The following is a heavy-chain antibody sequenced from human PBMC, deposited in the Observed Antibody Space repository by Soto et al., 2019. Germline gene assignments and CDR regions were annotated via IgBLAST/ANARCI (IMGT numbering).Heavy chain of an antibody. CDR1: GFTFNYYA. V-gene: IGHV3-23*01. Sequence: EVQLLESGGGLVQPGGSLSLSCAASGFTFNYYAMTWVRQAPGKGLEWVSTISASGGTTYYADSVKGRFIISRDNSKNTLYLQMNSLRAEDTAVYYCAKRGIEVAGKYRWFDPWGQGTLVTVSS. J-gene: IGHJ5*02. D-gene: IGHD6-19*01. CDR2: ISASGGTT. CDR3: AKRGIEVAGKYRWFDP.